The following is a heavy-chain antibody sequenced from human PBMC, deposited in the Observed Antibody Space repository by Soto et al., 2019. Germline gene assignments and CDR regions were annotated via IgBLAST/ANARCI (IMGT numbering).Heavy chain of an antibody. CDR2: ISRSSSTI. J-gene: IGHJ5*02. CDR3: ARNVVSRDLDWLAP. CDR1: GITFRSYR. Sequence: GGFLRPSFTVSGITFRSYRLNWGRQAPGKGLEWVSYISRSSSTIYYADSVKGRFTTSRDNAKNSPYLQMNSLRDEATAVYYVARNVVSRDLDWLAPWGRGTLAAVSS. D-gene: IGHD2-8*02. V-gene: IGHV3-48*02.